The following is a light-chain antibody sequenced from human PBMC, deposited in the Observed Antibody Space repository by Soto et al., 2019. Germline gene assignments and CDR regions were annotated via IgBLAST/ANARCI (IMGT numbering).Light chain of an antibody. V-gene: IGLV4-69*01. CDR2: LDSDGSH. Sequence: QPVLTQSPSGSASLGASVKLTCTLSSGHSSYAIAWHQQQPEKGPRYLMKLDSDGSHTKGDAIPDRFSGSSSGAERYLTISSLQSEDEADYYCQTWGTGIHVVFGGGTKLTLL. J-gene: IGLJ2*01. CDR3: QTWGTGIHVV. CDR1: SGHSSYA.